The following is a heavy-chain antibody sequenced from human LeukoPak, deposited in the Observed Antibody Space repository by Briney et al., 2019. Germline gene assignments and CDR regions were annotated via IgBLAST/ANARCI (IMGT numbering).Heavy chain of an antibody. V-gene: IGHV3-48*03. Sequence: PGGSLRLSCAASGFTFNTYEMNWVRQAPGKGLEWVSYINSGGITKHYADSMKGRFTISRDNAKNSLSLQMNSLRAEDTAVYYCARVRGYWFDSWGQGTLVTVSS. CDR2: INSGGITK. CDR3: ARVRGYWFDS. D-gene: IGHD3-16*01. J-gene: IGHJ5*01. CDR1: GFTFNTYE.